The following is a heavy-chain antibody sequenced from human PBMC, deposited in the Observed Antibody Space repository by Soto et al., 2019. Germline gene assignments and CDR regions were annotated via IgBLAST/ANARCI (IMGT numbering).Heavy chain of an antibody. CDR2: INPNSGGT. D-gene: IGHD6-13*01. V-gene: IGHV1-2*04. CDR1: GYTCTGCY. CDR3: ARGQQLPIGPYYYYRMDV. J-gene: IGHJ6*02. Sequence: GASVRVSCRASGYTCTGCYMHWVRQAPGQGLEWMGWINPNSGGTNYAQKFQGWVTMTRDTSISTAYMELSRLRSDDTAVYYCARGQQLPIGPYYYYRMDVWGQGTTVTVSS.